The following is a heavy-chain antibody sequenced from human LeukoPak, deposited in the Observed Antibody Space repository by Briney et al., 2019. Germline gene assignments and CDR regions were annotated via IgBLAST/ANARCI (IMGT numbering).Heavy chain of an antibody. J-gene: IGHJ4*02. CDR1: GGTFSDHA. CDR3: AIIAVGGVDPFDS. Sequence: SVKVSCKASGGTFSDHAVSWVQQAPGQGLEWMGRIIPLLGVRSYAQKFQDRVTVSADKSTSTAYMELSSLRSEDSALYYCAIIAVGGVDPFDSWGQGTLVTVSS. D-gene: IGHD6-19*01. V-gene: IGHV1-69*04. CDR2: IIPLLGVR.